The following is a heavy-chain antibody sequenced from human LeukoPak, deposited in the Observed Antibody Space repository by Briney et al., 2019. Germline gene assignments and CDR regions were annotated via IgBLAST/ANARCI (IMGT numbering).Heavy chain of an antibody. CDR1: GGSIFSSSYY. CDR2: TYYSGTT. V-gene: IGHV4-39*07. Sequence: PSETLSLTCTVSGGSIFSSSYYWGWIRQPPGKGLEWIGSTYYSGTTYYNPSLRSRVTMSVDTSKNQFSLRLTSVTAADTAVYYCARSYSGSFLYWGQGSLVTVSS. J-gene: IGHJ1*01. CDR3: ARSYSGSFLY. D-gene: IGHD1-26*01.